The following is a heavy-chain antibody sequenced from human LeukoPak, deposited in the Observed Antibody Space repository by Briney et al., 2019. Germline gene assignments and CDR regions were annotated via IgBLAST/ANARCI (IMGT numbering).Heavy chain of an antibody. V-gene: IGHV4-34*01. CDR1: GGSFSGYY. D-gene: IGHD2-15*01. J-gene: IGHJ4*02. Sequence: NPSETLSLTCAVYGGSFSGYYWSWIRQPPGKGLEWIGEINHGGSTNYNPSLKSRVTISVDTSKNQFSLKLGSVTAADTAVYYCARGGGYWGQGTLVTVSS. CDR3: ARGGGY. CDR2: INHGGST.